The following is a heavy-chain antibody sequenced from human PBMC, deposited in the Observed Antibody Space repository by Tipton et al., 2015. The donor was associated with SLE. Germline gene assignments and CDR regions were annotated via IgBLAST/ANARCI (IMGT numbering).Heavy chain of an antibody. CDR1: GFTVNTNH. D-gene: IGHD4-17*01. CDR2: VYSGGVT. CDR3: AGRAPDYVAGNDY. V-gene: IGHV3-66*01. Sequence: GSLRLSCAASGFTVNTNHMSWVRQAPGKGLEWVSVVYSGGVTYYADSVKGRFTMSRDNSKNTVHLQMNSLRAEDTAVYYCAGRAPDYVAGNDYWGQGTLVTVSS. J-gene: IGHJ4*02.